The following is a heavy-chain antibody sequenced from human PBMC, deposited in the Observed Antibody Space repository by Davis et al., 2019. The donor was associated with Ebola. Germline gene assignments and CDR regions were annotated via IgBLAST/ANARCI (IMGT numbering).Heavy chain of an antibody. CDR1: GFTFSSYA. CDR2: ISGSGGST. V-gene: IGHV3-23*01. J-gene: IGHJ4*02. CDR3: AKDPRGYSGVFDY. Sequence: GESLKISCAASGFTFSSYAMSWVRQAPGKGLEWVSAISGSGGSTYYADSVKGRFTISRDNSKNTLYLQMNSLRAEDTAVYYCAKDPRGYSGVFDYWGQGTLVTVSS. D-gene: IGHD5-12*01.